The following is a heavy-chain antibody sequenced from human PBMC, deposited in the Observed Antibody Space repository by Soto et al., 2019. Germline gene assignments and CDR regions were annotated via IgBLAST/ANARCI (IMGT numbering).Heavy chain of an antibody. CDR3: EKRPLTAAAFDY. J-gene: IGHJ4*02. CDR2: ITGSGGGT. V-gene: IGHV3-23*01. D-gene: IGHD2-2*01. Sequence: EVQLLESGGGLVQPGGSLRLSCAASGFTFINYAITWVRQAPGKGLEWVSVITGSGGGTYFVDSVKGRFTINRDHSKKKVYLQMNSLRGTDTAVYYCEKRPLTAAAFDYLSQGTLVTVSS. CDR1: GFTFINYA.